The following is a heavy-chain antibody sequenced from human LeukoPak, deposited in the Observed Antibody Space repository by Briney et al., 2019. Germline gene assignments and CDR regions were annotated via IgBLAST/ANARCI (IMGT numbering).Heavy chain of an antibody. V-gene: IGHV1-2*02. J-gene: IGHJ3*02. Sequence: GASVKVSCKASGYTFTGYYMHRVRQAPGQGLEWMGWINPNSGGTNYAQKFQGRVTMTRDTSISTAYMELSRLRSDDTAVYYCARDYGGNSDAFDIWGQGTMVTVSS. D-gene: IGHD4-23*01. CDR2: INPNSGGT. CDR3: ARDYGGNSDAFDI. CDR1: GYTFTGYY.